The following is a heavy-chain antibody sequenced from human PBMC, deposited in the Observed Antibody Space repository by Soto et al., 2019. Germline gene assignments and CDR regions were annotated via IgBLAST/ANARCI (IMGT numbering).Heavy chain of an antibody. CDR1: GGSFNNYA. V-gene: IGHV1-69*01. CDR2: IIPNFDTP. D-gene: IGHD3-10*01. J-gene: IGHJ6*02. Sequence: QVRLVQSGAEVKKPGSSVKVSCKTSGGSFNNYAVSWVRQAPGQGLEWMGGIIPNFDTPNYAQKFQDRVTIIADESTGTVYMELRRLRSNDTAVYYCAVAMVREILIFESSGMHVWGQGTTVIVSS. CDR3: AVAMVREILIFESSGMHV.